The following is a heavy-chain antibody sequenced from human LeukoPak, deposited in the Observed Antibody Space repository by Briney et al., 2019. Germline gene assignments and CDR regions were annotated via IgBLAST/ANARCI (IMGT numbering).Heavy chain of an antibody. CDR2: ISSGSSTV. V-gene: IGHV3-48*04. D-gene: IGHD3-9*01. Sequence: GGSLRLSCAASRFTFSSYSMKWVRQAPGKGLDWLSYISSGSSTVYYADSVKGRFTISRDNTKKTLYLEMNSLRAEDTAVYFCARVAHFDRGMDVWGQGTTVTVSS. CDR3: ARVAHFDRGMDV. J-gene: IGHJ6*02. CDR1: RFTFSSYS.